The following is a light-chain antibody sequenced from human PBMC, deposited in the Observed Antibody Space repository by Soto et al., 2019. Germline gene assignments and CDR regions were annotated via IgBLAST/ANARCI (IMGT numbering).Light chain of an antibody. CDR2: GAS. J-gene: IGKJ1*01. CDR3: QQYGSSGT. CDR1: QTVSSSY. V-gene: IGKV3-20*01. Sequence: EIVLTQSPATLSLSPGERATLSCRASQTVSSSYLSWYQQTPGPPPRLLIYGASNRATGIPDRFSGSGSGTDFTLTISRLEPEDFAVYYCQQYGSSGTFGQGTKVDIK.